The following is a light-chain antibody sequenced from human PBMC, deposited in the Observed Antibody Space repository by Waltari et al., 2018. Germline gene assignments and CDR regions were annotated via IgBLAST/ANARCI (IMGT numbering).Light chain of an antibody. CDR3: MQTLKFPLT. CDR2: EVS. Sequence: DIVMTQTPLSLSVTPGQSASISCRSSQSLLHSDGKTYLYWYLQRPGQPPHLLIYEVSNRFSGVPDRFSGIGSGTDFTLMISRVEAEDVGIYFCMQTLKFPLTFGPGTKVDI. CDR1: QSLLHSDGKTY. J-gene: IGKJ3*01. V-gene: IGKV2D-29*01.